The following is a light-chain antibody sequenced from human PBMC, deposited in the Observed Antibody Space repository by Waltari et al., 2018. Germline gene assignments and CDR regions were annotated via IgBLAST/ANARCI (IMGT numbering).Light chain of an antibody. CDR1: SCSVSNSSY. V-gene: IGLV8-61*01. CDR2: NTN. CDR3: VLYMGSGIWM. Sequence: QTVVTQEASFSVSPGGEVTLTCGLTSCSVSNSSYPGWYQQTPGQPPRALIYNTNTRSPGVPDRFSGSILGNKAALTIMGAQTDDECDYYCVLYMGSGIWMFGGGTKLTVL. J-gene: IGLJ3*02.